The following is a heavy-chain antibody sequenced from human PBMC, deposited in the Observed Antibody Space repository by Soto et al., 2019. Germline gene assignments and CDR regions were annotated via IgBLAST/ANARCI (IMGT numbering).Heavy chain of an antibody. Sequence: ASVKVSCKASGGTFSSYAISCVRQAPGQGLEWMGGIIPIFGTANYAQKFQGRVTITADESTSTAYMELSSLRSEDTAVYYCASNAGIVATKGTEAYYYYGMDVWGQGTTVTVSS. CDR1: GGTFSSYA. D-gene: IGHD5-12*01. J-gene: IGHJ6*02. CDR2: IIPIFGTA. V-gene: IGHV1-69*13. CDR3: ASNAGIVATKGTEAYYYYGMDV.